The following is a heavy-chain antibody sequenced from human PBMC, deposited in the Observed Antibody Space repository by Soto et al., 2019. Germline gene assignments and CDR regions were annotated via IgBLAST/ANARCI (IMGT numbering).Heavy chain of an antibody. CDR2: VYNSGST. V-gene: IGHV4-59*01. D-gene: IGHD6-13*01. J-gene: IGHJ4*02. CDR1: GGSISSNY. Sequence: SETLALTCTVSGGSISSNYWTWIRQPPGKGRELIGYVYNSGSTNCNPSLKSRVTISEDTSKSQFSLKVNSMTAADTAVYYCDRSSHEAVAGYALDNWGRGILVAVSS. CDR3: DRSSHEAVAGYALDN.